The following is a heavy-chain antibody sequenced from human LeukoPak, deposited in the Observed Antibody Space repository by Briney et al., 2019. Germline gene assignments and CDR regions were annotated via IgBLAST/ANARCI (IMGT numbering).Heavy chain of an antibody. Sequence: TGGSLRLSCAASGFTFSNYAMSWVRQAPGKGLEWVSRINSDGSSTSYADSVKGRFTISRDNAKNTLYLQMNSLRAEDTAVYYCARVDSGWSREGFDYWGQGTLVTVSS. D-gene: IGHD6-19*01. CDR2: INSDGSST. CDR3: ARVDSGWSREGFDY. V-gene: IGHV3-74*01. J-gene: IGHJ4*02. CDR1: GFTFSNYA.